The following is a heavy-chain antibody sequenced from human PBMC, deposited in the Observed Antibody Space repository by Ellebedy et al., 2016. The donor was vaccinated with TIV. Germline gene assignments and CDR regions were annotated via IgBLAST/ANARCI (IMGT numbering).Heavy chain of an antibody. CDR2: IGTPGDT. Sequence: PGGSLRLSCAASGFTVSNNYISWVRQAPGKGLEWVSTIGTPGDTYYPDSVKGRFTISRENAKNSLYLQMNSLRAGDTAVYYCVSGGYKGGFDVFDIWGQGTMVTVSS. V-gene: IGHV3-13*01. J-gene: IGHJ3*02. CDR1: GFTVSNNY. D-gene: IGHD5-24*01. CDR3: VSGGYKGGFDVFDI.